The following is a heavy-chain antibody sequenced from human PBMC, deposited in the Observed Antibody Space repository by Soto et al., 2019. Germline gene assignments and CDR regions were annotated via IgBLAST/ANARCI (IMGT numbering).Heavy chain of an antibody. V-gene: IGHV4-30-4*01. Sequence: SETLSLTCTVSGGSISSGDCYWSWIRQPPGKGLEWIGYIYYSGSTYYNPSLKSRVTISVDTSKNQFSLKLSSVTAADTAVYYCARTTRGYSYGSFDYWGQGTLVTVSS. D-gene: IGHD5-18*01. CDR2: IYYSGST. CDR1: GGSISSGDCY. J-gene: IGHJ4*02. CDR3: ARTTRGYSYGSFDY.